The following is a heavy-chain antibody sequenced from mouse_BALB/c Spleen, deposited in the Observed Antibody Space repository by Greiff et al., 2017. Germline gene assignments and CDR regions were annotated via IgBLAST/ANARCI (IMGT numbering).Heavy chain of an antibody. CDR1: GFTFTDYY. Sequence: EVKLQESGGGLVQPGGSLRLSCATSGFTFTDYYMSWVRQPPGKALEWLGFIRNKANGYTTEYSASVKGRFTISRDNSQSILYLQMNTLRAEDSATYYCARDITYWGQGTLVTVSA. J-gene: IGHJ3*01. CDR2: IRNKANGYTT. CDR3: ARDITY. V-gene: IGHV7-3*02.